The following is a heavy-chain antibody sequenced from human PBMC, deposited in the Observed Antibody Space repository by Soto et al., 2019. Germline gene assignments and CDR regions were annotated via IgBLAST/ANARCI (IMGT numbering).Heavy chain of an antibody. CDR3: ARGATPYYGGDCYFDF. V-gene: IGHV1-69*01. Sequence: QVQLVQSGAEVKKPGSSVKVSCKASGGTFNSYGFNWVRQAPGHGLEWLGGIIPALGRPNYAQKFQGRVTITADDSTSTAYMELSSLRYDDTAIYYCARGATPYYGGDCYFDFWGQGTLVTVSS. J-gene: IGHJ4*02. CDR2: IIPALGRP. CDR1: GGTFNSYG. D-gene: IGHD2-21*02.